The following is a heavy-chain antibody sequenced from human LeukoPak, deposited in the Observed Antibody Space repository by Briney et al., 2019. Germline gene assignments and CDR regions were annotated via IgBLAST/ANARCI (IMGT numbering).Heavy chain of an antibody. D-gene: IGHD6-25*01. Sequence: SETLSLTCNVSGGSISSGNHFWSWSRQPPGKGLEWIAYMHQSGSNSYNPSLNSRVSMSLDRSKNQFSLILASVTAADTAVYYCARTGGSAGGYWGQGTLVTVSS. CDR1: GGSISSGNHF. CDR2: MHQSGSN. CDR3: ARTGGSAGGY. V-gene: IGHV4-30-2*01. J-gene: IGHJ4*02.